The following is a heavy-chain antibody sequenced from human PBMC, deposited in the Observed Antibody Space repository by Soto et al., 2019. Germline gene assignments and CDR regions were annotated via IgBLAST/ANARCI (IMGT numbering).Heavy chain of an antibody. V-gene: IGHV3-21*01. J-gene: IGHJ4*02. Sequence: EVQLVESGGGLVKPGGSLRLSCAASGFTFSSYSMNWVRQAPGKGLEWVSSISSSSSYIYYADSVKGRFTISRDNAKNSLYLQMNSLRAEDTAVYYCARVVWDYYDSSGYYYDYWGQGTLVTVSS. D-gene: IGHD3-22*01. CDR1: GFTFSSYS. CDR2: ISSSSSYI. CDR3: ARVVWDYYDSSGYYYDY.